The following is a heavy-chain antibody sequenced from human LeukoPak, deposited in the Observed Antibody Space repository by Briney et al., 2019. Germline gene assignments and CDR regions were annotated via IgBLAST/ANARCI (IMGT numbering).Heavy chain of an antibody. Sequence: PGGSLRLSCAASGFTLSNHWVTWVRQAPGKGLEWVANIKGEGSEKYYVDSARGRFTISRDNAENSAYLQMNSLRIEDTAVYYCARGHWGMDVWGKGTTVTVSS. V-gene: IGHV3-7*01. D-gene: IGHD3-16*01. CDR2: IKGEGSEK. CDR1: GFTLSNHW. CDR3: ARGHWGMDV. J-gene: IGHJ6*03.